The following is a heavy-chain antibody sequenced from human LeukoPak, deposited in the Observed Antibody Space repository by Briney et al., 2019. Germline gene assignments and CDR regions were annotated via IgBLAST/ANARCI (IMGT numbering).Heavy chain of an antibody. V-gene: IGHV4-59*01. CDR2: IYYSGST. CDR3: ARTYDIFSWFDP. J-gene: IGHJ5*02. D-gene: IGHD3-9*01. CDR1: GGSFSGYY. Sequence: SETLSLTCAVYGGSFSGYYWSWIRQPPGKGLEWIGYIYYSGSTNYNPSLKSRVTISVDTSKNQFSLKLSSVTAADTAVYYCARTYDIFSWFDPWGQGTLVTVSS.